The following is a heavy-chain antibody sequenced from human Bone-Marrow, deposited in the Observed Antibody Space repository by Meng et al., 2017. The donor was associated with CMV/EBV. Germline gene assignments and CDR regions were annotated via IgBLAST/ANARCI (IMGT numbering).Heavy chain of an antibody. CDR2: IYYSGST. D-gene: IGHD2-21*01. Sequence: GSLRLSCAASGFTFSSYSMNWVRQPPGKGLEWIGYIYYSGSTNYNPSLKSRVTISVDTSKNQFSLKLSSVTAADTAVYYCARAGDGHYPGNPWGQGTLVTVSS. CDR1: GFTFSSYS. V-gene: IGHV4-59*01. CDR3: ARAGDGHYPGNP. J-gene: IGHJ5*02.